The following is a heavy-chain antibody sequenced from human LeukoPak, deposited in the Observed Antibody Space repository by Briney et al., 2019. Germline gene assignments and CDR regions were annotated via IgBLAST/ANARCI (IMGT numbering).Heavy chain of an antibody. V-gene: IGHV3-23*01. CDR2: ISGSGGST. Sequence: GGSLRLSCAASGFTFSSYAMSWVRQAPGKGLEWVSAISGSGGSTYYADSVKGRFTISRDDSKNTLYLQMNSLRAEDTAVYYCAKVNYDSSGYYPLYYFDYWGQGTLVTVSS. J-gene: IGHJ4*02. CDR1: GFTFSSYA. CDR3: AKVNYDSSGYYPLYYFDY. D-gene: IGHD3-22*01.